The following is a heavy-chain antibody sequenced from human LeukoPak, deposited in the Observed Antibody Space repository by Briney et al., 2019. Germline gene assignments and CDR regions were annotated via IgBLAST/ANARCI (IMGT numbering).Heavy chain of an antibody. CDR3: ARHRSGWLQSSFDY. Sequence: PSETLSLTCSVSGGSISSSSSYWGWIRQPPGKGLEWIGSIYYSGSSFGNPALKSRVTISVDTSKNQFSLKLSSVTAADTAVYYCARHRSGWLQSSFDYWGQGTLVTVSS. CDR2: IYYSGSS. V-gene: IGHV4-39*01. CDR1: GGSISSSSSY. J-gene: IGHJ4*02. D-gene: IGHD5-24*01.